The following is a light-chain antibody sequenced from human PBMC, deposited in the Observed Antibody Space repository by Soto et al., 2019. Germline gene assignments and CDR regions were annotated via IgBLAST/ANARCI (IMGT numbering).Light chain of an antibody. CDR2: KAT. CDR3: QRYNDFQYT. Sequence: DIQMTQSPSTLSASVGDGVTITCRASQSIGSWLAWYQQKPGKAPKRLIYKATNLQSGVPSRFSGSGSGTDFSLTISSLQPVDSATYFCQRYNDFQYTFGPGTKLEI. J-gene: IGKJ2*01. V-gene: IGKV1-5*03. CDR1: QSIGSW.